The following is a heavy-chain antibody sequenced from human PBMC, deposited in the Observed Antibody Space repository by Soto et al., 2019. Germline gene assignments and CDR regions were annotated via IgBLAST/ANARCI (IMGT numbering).Heavy chain of an antibody. CDR2: INAGNGNT. D-gene: IGHD1-7*01. J-gene: IGHJ6*03. V-gene: IGHV1-3*01. CDR1: GYTFTSYA. CDR3: ARDANWNYAFYYMDV. Sequence: QVPLVQSGAEVKKPGASVKVSCKASGYTFTSYAMHWVRQAPGQRLEWMGWINAGNGNTKYSQKFQGRVTITRDTSASTAYMELSSLRSEDTAVYYCARDANWNYAFYYMDVWGKGTTVTVSS.